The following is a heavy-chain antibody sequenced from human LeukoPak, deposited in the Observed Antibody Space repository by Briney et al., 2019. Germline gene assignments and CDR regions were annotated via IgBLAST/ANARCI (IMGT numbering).Heavy chain of an antibody. D-gene: IGHD7-27*01. Sequence: SETLSLTCTVSGGSISSSSYYWGWIRQPPGKGLEWIGSIYYSGSTYYGPSLKSRATISVDTSKNHFSLKLSSVTAADTAVYYCARRATNRGSFDYWGQGNPVTVSS. CDR2: IYYSGST. J-gene: IGHJ4*02. V-gene: IGHV4-39*02. CDR3: ARRATNRGSFDY. CDR1: GGSISSSSYY.